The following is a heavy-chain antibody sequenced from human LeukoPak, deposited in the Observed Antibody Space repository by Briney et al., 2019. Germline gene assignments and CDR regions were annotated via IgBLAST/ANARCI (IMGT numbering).Heavy chain of an antibody. CDR1: GFSVSDPLSY. CDR3: ARLTKGRYFDYIFAF. D-gene: IGHD3-9*01. Sequence: SETLSLTCTVSGFSVSDPLSYWGWVRQPPGKGLEWLAEINFIGRTSYNSSLNSRVTMSVDTSKNQFSLKMTSLTAADTAVYFCARLTKGRYFDYIFAFWGQGILVTVSS. CDR2: INFIGRT. V-gene: IGHV4-39*01. J-gene: IGHJ4*02.